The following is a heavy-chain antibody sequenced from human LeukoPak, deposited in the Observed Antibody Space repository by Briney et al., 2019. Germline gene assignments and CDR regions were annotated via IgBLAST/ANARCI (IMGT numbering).Heavy chain of an antibody. J-gene: IGHJ4*02. Sequence: PSETLSLTCTVSGGSISSYYWSWIRQPPGKGLEWIGYIYYSGSTNYNPSLKSRVTISVDTSKNQFSLKLSSVTAADTAVYYCARVTYSSSLFDYWGQGTLVTVSS. D-gene: IGHD6-13*01. CDR1: GGSISSYY. CDR3: ARVTYSSSLFDY. CDR2: IYYSGST. V-gene: IGHV4-59*01.